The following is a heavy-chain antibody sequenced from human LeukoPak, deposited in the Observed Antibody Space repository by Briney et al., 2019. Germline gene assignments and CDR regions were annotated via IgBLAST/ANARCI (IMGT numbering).Heavy chain of an antibody. V-gene: IGHV3-23*01. D-gene: IGHD3-10*01. CDR1: GFTFSSYP. J-gene: IGHJ6*03. Sequence: GGSLRLSCVASGFTFSSYPMNWVRQAPGKGLGWVSAISGSGGSTYYADSVKGRFTISRDNSKNTLYLQMNSLRAEDTALYYCARDSRSGSYSYYYMDVWGIGTTVTVSS. CDR3: ARDSRSGSYSYYYMDV. CDR2: ISGSGGST.